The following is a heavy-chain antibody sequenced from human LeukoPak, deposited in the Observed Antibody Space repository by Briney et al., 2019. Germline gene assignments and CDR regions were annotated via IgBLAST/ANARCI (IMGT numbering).Heavy chain of an antibody. CDR1: GFTFSSYA. V-gene: IGHV3-9*01. Sequence: GGSLRLSCAASGFTFSSYAMSWVRQAPGKGLEWVSGISWNSGSIGYADSVKGRFTISRDNAKNSLYLQMNSLRAEDTALYYCAKDRSGRSSYYYYMDVWGKGTTVTVSS. CDR2: ISWNSGSI. J-gene: IGHJ6*03. CDR3: AKDRSGRSSYYYYMDV. D-gene: IGHD6-25*01.